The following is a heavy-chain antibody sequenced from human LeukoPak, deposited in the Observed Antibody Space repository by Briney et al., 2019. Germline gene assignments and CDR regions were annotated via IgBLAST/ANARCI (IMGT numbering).Heavy chain of an antibody. D-gene: IGHD2-2*01. Sequence: PSETLSLTCTVSGGSISSSSYYWGWIRQPPGKGLEWIGSIYYSGSTYYNPSLKSRVTISVDTSKNQFSLKLSSVTAADTAVYYCARTLVVPAAIPYYYYYYMDVWGKGTTVTVSS. V-gene: IGHV4-39*01. CDR1: GGSISSSSYY. CDR3: ARTLVVPAAIPYYYYYYMDV. CDR2: IYYSGST. J-gene: IGHJ6*03.